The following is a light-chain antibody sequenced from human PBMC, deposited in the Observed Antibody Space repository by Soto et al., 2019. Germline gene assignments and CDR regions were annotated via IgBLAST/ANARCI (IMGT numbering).Light chain of an antibody. V-gene: IGKV3-11*01. J-gene: IGKJ3*01. CDR2: DAS. CDR3: QQRDNWPFT. CDR1: QSVGSY. Sequence: EIVLTQSPATLSLSPGERATLSCRASQSVGSYLAWFQQRPGQDPRLVIHDASKRATGIPARFSGSGSGTDFSLTISGLEPEDFAVYYCQQRDNWPFTFGPGTTVDIK.